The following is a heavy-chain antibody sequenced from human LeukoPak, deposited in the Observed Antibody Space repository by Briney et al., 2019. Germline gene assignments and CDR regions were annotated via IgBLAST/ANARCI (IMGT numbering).Heavy chain of an antibody. CDR2: IYYSGST. J-gene: IGHJ6*03. CDR1: GGSISSYY. D-gene: IGHD1-26*01. V-gene: IGHV4-59*01. Sequence: SETLSLTCTVSGGSISSYYWSWIRQPPGKGLEWIGYIYYSGSTNYNPSLKSRVTISVDTSKNQFSLKLSSVTAADTAVYYCARGDGANNGYYYYYYLDVWGKGTKVTVSS. CDR3: ARGDGANNGYYYYYYLDV.